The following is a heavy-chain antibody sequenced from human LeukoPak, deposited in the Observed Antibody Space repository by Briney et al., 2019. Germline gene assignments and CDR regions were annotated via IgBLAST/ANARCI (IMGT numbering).Heavy chain of an antibody. J-gene: IGHJ4*02. CDR2: ISGYGDYT. CDR3: ATSPDIEASGTLYYLDY. D-gene: IGHD1-14*01. CDR1: GFTFRSYG. V-gene: IGHV3-23*01. Sequence: PGGSLRPSCAGSGFTFRSYGMSWVRQAPGKGLEWVSSISGYGDYTYNADSVQGRFTISRDNSKNTLYLQMNSLRAEDAAIYYCATSPDIEASGTLYYLDYWGRGTLVTVSS.